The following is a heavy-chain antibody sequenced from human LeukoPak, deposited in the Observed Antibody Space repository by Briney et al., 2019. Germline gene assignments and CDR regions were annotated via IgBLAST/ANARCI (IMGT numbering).Heavy chain of an antibody. Sequence: GSSVKVSCKASGGTFSSYAISWVRQAPGQGLEWMGGIIPIFGTANYAQKFQGRVTITADKSTSTAYMELSSLRSDDTAVYYCARGAHIGVRGVRAYFDYWGQGTLVTVSS. D-gene: IGHD3-10*01. J-gene: IGHJ4*02. CDR1: GGTFSSYA. CDR2: IIPIFGTA. CDR3: ARGAHIGVRGVRAYFDY. V-gene: IGHV1-69*06.